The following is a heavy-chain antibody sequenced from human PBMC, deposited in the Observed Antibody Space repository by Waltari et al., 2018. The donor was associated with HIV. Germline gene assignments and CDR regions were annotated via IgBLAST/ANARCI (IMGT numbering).Heavy chain of an antibody. CDR3: AGFHYYDSSGYYPTFFSDY. J-gene: IGHJ4*02. CDR1: GGSFSGYY. V-gene: IGHV4-34*01. D-gene: IGHD3-22*01. CDR2: INHSGST. Sequence: QVQLQQWGAGLLTPSETLSLTCAVYGGSFSGYYWSWIRQPPGEGLEWIGEINHSGSTNYNPSLKSRVTISVDTSKNQFSLKLSSVTAADTAVYYCAGFHYYDSSGYYPTFFSDYWGQGTLVTVSS.